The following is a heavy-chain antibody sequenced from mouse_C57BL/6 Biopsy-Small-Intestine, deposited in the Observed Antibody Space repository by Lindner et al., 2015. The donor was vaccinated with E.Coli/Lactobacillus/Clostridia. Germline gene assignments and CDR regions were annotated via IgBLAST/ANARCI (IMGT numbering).Heavy chain of an antibody. D-gene: IGHD2-5*01. CDR3: TTGSNYYFDY. Sequence: WIDPENGNTEYASKFQGKATITADTSSNTAYLQLSSLTSEDTAVYYCTTGSNYYFDYWGQGTTLTVSS. J-gene: IGHJ2*01. CDR2: IDPENGNT. V-gene: IGHV14-4*01.